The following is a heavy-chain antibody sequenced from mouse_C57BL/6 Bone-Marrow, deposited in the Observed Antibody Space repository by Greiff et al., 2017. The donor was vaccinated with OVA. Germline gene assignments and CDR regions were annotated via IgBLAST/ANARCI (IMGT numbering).Heavy chain of an antibody. V-gene: IGHV1-55*01. Sequence: QVQLQQPGAELVKPGASVKMSCKASGYTFTSYWITWVKQRPGQGLEWIGDIYPGSGSTNYNEKFKSKATLTVDTSSSTAYMQLSSLTSEDSAVYDCARRIDPYDYGAWFAYWGQGTLVTVSA. CDR2: IYPGSGST. CDR1: GYTFTSYW. CDR3: ARRIDPYDYGAWFAY. D-gene: IGHD2-4*01. J-gene: IGHJ3*01.